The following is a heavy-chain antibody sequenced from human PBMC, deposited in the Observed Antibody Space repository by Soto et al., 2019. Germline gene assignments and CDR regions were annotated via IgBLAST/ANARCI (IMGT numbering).Heavy chain of an antibody. CDR2: INAGNGNT. V-gene: IGHV1-3*01. J-gene: IGHJ6*02. CDR3: ASSYSNYALIDYYYYGMDV. Sequence: ASVKVSCKASGYTFTSYAMHWVRQAPGQRLEWMGWINAGNGNTKYSQKFQGRVTITRDTSASTAYMELSSLRSEDTAVYYCASSYSNYALIDYYYYGMDVWSQGTTDIVSS. CDR1: GYTFTSYA. D-gene: IGHD4-4*01.